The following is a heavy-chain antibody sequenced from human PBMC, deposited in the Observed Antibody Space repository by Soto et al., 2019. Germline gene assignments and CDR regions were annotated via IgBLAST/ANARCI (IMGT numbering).Heavy chain of an antibody. D-gene: IGHD6-13*01. Sequence: QVQVVESGGGVVQPGGSLRLSCAASGFTFSTSAMHWVRQAPGKGLECLAMISSGGNNKYYADSVKGRFTISRDISERTRYLHMDSRRTEYTAVYYWAREEFEAGRGHFGCWGQGTLVSVSS. V-gene: IGHV3-30-3*01. CDR3: AREEFEAGRGHFGC. J-gene: IGHJ4*02. CDR2: ISSGGNNK. CDR1: GFTFSTSA.